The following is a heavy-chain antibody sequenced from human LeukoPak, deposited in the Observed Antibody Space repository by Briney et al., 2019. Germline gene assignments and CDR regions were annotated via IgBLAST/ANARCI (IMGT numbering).Heavy chain of an antibody. Sequence: ASVTVSCKASGYTFTSYGISWVRQAPGQGLEGMGWISAYNGNTNYAQKLQGRVTMTTDTSTSTAYMELRSLRSDDTAVYYCARDNNWALNYYYYMDVWGKGTTVTVSS. CDR3: ARDNNWALNYYYYMDV. D-gene: IGHD1-1*01. V-gene: IGHV1-18*01. J-gene: IGHJ6*03. CDR2: ISAYNGNT. CDR1: GYTFTSYG.